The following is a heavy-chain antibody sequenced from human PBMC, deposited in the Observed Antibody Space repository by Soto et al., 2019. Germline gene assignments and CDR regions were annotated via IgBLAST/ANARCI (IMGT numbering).Heavy chain of an antibody. J-gene: IGHJ4*02. V-gene: IGHV1-3*05. Sequence: QVKLEQSGAEEKKPGASVKVSCKASGYTFTSYAMHWVRQAPGQRLEWMGWINAGNGNTKYSQKFQGRVTITRDTSASTAYMELSSLRSEDTAVYYCARAWVVVTAPDYWGQGTLVTVSS. CDR1: GYTFTSYA. CDR2: INAGNGNT. CDR3: ARAWVVVTAPDY. D-gene: IGHD2-21*02.